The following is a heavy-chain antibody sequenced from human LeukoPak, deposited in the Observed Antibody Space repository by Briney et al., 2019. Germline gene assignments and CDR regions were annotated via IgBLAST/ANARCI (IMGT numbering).Heavy chain of an antibody. J-gene: IGHJ3*02. CDR1: GFTFSSYA. CDR2: ISYDGSNK. CDR3: ARAVNSGYDSHDAFDI. D-gene: IGHD5-12*01. Sequence: GGSLRLSCAASGFTFSSYAMHWVRQAPGKGLEWVAVISYDGSNKYYADSVKGRFTISRDNSKNTLHLQMNSLRAEDTAVYYCARAVNSGYDSHDAFDIWGQGTMVTVSS. V-gene: IGHV3-30-3*01.